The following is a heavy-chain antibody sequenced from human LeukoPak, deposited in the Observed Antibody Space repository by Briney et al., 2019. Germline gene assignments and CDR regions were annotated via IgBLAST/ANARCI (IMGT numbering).Heavy chain of an antibody. CDR3: ARVIAAQQTMDV. D-gene: IGHD2-15*01. CDR2: IYQTGTT. J-gene: IGHJ6*03. V-gene: IGHV4-4*02. Sequence: SGTLSLTCDVSGVSISSINWWSWVRQSPGKGLEWIGEIYQTGTTNYNPSLKSRVTISVDKSKNQFSLKLTSVTAADTAVYYCARVIAAQQTMDVWGKGTTVTVSS. CDR1: GVSISSINW.